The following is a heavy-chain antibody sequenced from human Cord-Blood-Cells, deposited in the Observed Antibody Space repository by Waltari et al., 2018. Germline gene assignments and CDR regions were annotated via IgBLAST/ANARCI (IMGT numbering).Heavy chain of an antibody. Sequence: DVQLVESGGGLVQPGRSLRLSCEAHGFTFDDYCMQWVRQAPGKGLEWVSGISWNSGSIGYADSVKGRFTISRDNAKNSLYLQMNSLRAEDTALYYCAKANGITGTLDYWGQGTLVTVSS. CDR3: AKANGITGTLDY. CDR1: GFTFDDYC. CDR2: ISWNSGSI. V-gene: IGHV3-9*01. D-gene: IGHD1-7*01. J-gene: IGHJ4*02.